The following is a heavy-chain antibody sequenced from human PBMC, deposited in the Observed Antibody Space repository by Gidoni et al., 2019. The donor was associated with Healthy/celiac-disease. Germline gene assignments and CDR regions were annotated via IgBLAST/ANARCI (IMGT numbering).Heavy chain of an antibody. V-gene: IGHV5-10-1*01. Sequence: EVQLVQSGAEVKKPGESLRISCKGSGYSFTSYWISWVRQMPGKGLEWMGRTDPSDSYTISSPSFQGHVTISADKSISTAYLQWSSLKASDTAMYYCARRGYCSGGSCYPLLHWGQGTLVTVSS. D-gene: IGHD2-15*01. CDR2: TDPSDSYT. CDR3: ARRGYCSGGSCYPLLH. J-gene: IGHJ1*01. CDR1: GYSFTSYW.